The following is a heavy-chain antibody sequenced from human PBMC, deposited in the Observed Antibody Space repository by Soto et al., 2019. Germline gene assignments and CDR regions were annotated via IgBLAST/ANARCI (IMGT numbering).Heavy chain of an antibody. CDR1: GFTFSSYA. CDR3: AKESCGGGNWNGAFDI. V-gene: IGHV3-23*01. D-gene: IGHD2-15*01. J-gene: IGHJ3*02. Sequence: EVQLLESGGGLVQPGGSLRLSCAASGFTFSSYAMSWVRQAPGKGLEWVSALSGSGAGTYYADSMKGRFSISRDNSVNTLYLQMNSLGAEDTAVYDCAKESCGGGNWNGAFDIWGQGTMVTVSS. CDR2: LSGSGAGT.